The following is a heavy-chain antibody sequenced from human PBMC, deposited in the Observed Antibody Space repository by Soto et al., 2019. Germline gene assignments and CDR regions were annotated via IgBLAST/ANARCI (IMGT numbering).Heavy chain of an antibody. J-gene: IGHJ6*02. CDR2: FDPEDGET. CDR1: GYTLTELS. V-gene: IGHV1-24*01. CDR3: ATSSGSYPLFDYGMDV. D-gene: IGHD3-10*01. Sequence: GASVKVSCKVSGYTLTELSMHWVRQAPGKGLEWMGGFDPEDGETIYAQKFQGRVTMTEDTSTDTAYMELSSLRSEDTALYYCATSSGSYPLFDYGMDVWGQGTTVTVSS.